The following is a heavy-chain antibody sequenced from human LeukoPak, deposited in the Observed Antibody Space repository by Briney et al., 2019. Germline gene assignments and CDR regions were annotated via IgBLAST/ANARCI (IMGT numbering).Heavy chain of an antibody. Sequence: PSETLSLTCAVYGGSFSGYYWSWIRQPPGKGLEWIGEINHSGSTNYNPSLKSRVTISVDTSKNQFSLKLSSVTAADTAVYYCARKGGGVVVPAARQHMYNWFDPWGQGTLVTVSS. CDR2: INHSGST. J-gene: IGHJ5*02. D-gene: IGHD2-2*01. V-gene: IGHV4-34*01. CDR3: ARKGGGVVVPAARQHMYNWFDP. CDR1: GGSFSGYY.